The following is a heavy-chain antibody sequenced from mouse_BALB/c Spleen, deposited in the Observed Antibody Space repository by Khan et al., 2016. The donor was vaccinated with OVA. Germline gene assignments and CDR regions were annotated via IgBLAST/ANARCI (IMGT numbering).Heavy chain of an antibody. CDR3: ARASYRYDGCCAMDY. CDR2: IWAGGGT. J-gene: IGHJ4*01. D-gene: IGHD2-14*01. Sequence: QVQLQQSGPGLVAPSQSLSITCTVSGFSLSSYNIHWVRQPPGKGLEWMGMIWAGGGTDYYSTLNSRLCISKDNSKCQVFLKMNSLQTDDSAMYYCARASYRYDGCCAMDYWGQGTSVTVSS. V-gene: IGHV2-6-4*01. CDR1: GFSLSSYN.